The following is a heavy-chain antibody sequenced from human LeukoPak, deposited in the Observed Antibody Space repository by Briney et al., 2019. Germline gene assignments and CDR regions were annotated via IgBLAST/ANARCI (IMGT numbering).Heavy chain of an antibody. CDR3: AKDLTTGTLSFDY. CDR2: ISISSSSSYI. D-gene: IGHD1-1*01. V-gene: IGHV3-21*01. J-gene: IGHJ4*02. CDR1: GFTFSSYS. Sequence: GGSLRLSCAASGFTFSSYSMNWVRQAPGKGLEWVSSISISSSSSYIYYADSVKGRFTISRDNAKNSLYLQMNSLRAEDTAVYYCAKDLTTGTLSFDYWGQGTLATVSS.